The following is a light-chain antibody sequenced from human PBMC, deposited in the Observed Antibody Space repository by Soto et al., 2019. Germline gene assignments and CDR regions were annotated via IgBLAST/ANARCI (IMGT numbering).Light chain of an antibody. J-gene: IGLJ2*01. V-gene: IGLV2-8*01. CDR1: SSDVGGYNY. CDR3: TSYAGSNRVV. CDR2: EVS. Sequence: QSVLTQPPSASGSPGQSVTFSCTGTSSDVGGYNYVSWYQQYPGKAPKLMIYEVSKRPSGVPDRFSGSKSGSTASLTVSGLQAEDEADYYCTSYAGSNRVVFGGGTQLTVL.